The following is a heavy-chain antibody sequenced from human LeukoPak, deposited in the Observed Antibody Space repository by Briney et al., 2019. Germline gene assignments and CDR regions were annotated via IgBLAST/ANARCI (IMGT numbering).Heavy chain of an antibody. V-gene: IGHV3-49*04. D-gene: IGHD3-22*01. CDR2: IRSKAYGGTT. Sequence: GRSLRLSCTASGFTFGDYAMSWVRQAPGKGLEWVGFIRSKAYGGTTEYAASVKGRFTISRDDSKSIAYLQMNSLRAEDTAVYYCAKDLAGYYYFSGQNDYWGQGTLVTVSS. CDR1: GFTFGDYA. CDR3: AKDLAGYYYFSGQNDY. J-gene: IGHJ4*02.